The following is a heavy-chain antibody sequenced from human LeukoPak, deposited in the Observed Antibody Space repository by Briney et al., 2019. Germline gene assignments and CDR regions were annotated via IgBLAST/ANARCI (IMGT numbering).Heavy chain of an antibody. Sequence: GGSLRLSCATSGFTFTSYWMHWVRQAPGEGLMWVSRINNDGGSTIYADSVKGRFTVSRDNAKNSLYLQMNSLRAEDTAVYYCARESGITMLRGAHTPWGQGILVTVSS. CDR3: ARESGITMLRGAHTP. D-gene: IGHD3-10*01. CDR1: GFTFTSYW. J-gene: IGHJ5*02. CDR2: INNDGGST. V-gene: IGHV3-74*01.